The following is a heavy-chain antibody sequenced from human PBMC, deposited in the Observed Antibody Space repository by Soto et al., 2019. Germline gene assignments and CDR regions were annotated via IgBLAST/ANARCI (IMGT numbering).Heavy chain of an antibody. J-gene: IGHJ4*02. Sequence: PSETLSLTCEVSGGSSSPYYCNWIRQPPGGGLEWIGEISHTGSTNYNSSLESRVTISLHTSKNEFSLTLTSVTAADTAVYYCTFSDRQYYFDYWGQGLLVTVSS. CDR1: GGSSSPYY. D-gene: IGHD4-4*01. CDR3: TFSDRQYYFDY. CDR2: ISHTGST. V-gene: IGHV4-34*01.